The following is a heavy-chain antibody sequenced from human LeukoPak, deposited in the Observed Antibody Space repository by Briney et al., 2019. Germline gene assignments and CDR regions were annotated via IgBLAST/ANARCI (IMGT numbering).Heavy chain of an antibody. Sequence: ASVKVSCKASGYTFTSYGISWVRQAPGQGLEWMGWISAYNGNTNYAQKLQGRVTMTTDTSTSTAYMELRSLRSDDTAVYYCARNLYYYDSSGYYYYFDYWGQGTLVTVSS. CDR2: ISAYNGNT. V-gene: IGHV1-18*01. CDR1: GYTFTSYG. D-gene: IGHD3-22*01. J-gene: IGHJ4*02. CDR3: ARNLYYYDSSGYYYYFDY.